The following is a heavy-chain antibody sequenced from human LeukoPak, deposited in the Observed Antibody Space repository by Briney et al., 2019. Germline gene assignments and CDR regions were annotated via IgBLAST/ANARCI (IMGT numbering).Heavy chain of an antibody. CDR3: AREDSYGFGIDY. CDR1: GFTFSPLG. D-gene: IGHD5-18*01. V-gene: IGHV3-48*01. CDR2: ISSGSSTT. Sequence: GGSLRLSCAASGFTFSPLGMNWVRQAPGRGLEWVSYISSGSSTTYYADSVKGRFTISRDNAKNSLYLQMNSLRAEDMAVYYCAREDSYGFGIDYWGQGTLVTVSS. J-gene: IGHJ4*02.